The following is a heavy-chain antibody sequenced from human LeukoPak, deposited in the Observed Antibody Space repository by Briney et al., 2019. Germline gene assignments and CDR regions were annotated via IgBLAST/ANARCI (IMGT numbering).Heavy chain of an antibody. CDR2: ISSSSRYI. D-gene: IGHD6-13*01. Sequence: GGSLRLSCSASGFTFSTYSMNWVRQAPGKGLEWVSSISSSSRYIYYADSVKGRFTISRDNAKNSLYLQMNSLRAEDTAVYYCARDRYSSSWKRRDWFDPWGQGTLVTVSS. CDR3: ARDRYSSSWKRRDWFDP. J-gene: IGHJ5*02. V-gene: IGHV3-21*01. CDR1: GFTFSTYS.